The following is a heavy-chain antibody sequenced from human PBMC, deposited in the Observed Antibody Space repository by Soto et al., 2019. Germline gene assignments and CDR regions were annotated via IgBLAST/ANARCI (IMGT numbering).Heavy chain of an antibody. V-gene: IGHV3-7*03. CDR3: ARERQAYDIWYYYCGMDV. CDR2: IKQDGSEK. D-gene: IGHD3-9*01. J-gene: IGHJ6*01. Sequence: GGCLGLSCASSGFTFSCYWMSWVRQAPGKGLEWVANIKQDGSEKYYVDSVKGRFTISRDNAKNSLYLQMNRLRAEDTAVYYCARERQAYDIWYYYCGMDVWGQGTTVTVSS. CDR1: GFTFSCYW.